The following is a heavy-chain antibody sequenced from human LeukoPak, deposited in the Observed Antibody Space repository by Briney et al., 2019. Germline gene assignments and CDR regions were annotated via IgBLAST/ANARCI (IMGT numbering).Heavy chain of an antibody. J-gene: IGHJ4*02. CDR3: ATENSSSWYVGPPGYYFDY. D-gene: IGHD6-13*01. CDR2: ISAYNGNT. Sequence: RASVQVSCKASGYTFTSYGISWVRQAPGQGLEWMGWISAYNGNTNYAQKLQGRVTMTTDTSTSTAYMELRSLRSDDTAVYYCATENSSSWYVGPPGYYFDYWGQGTLVSVSS. CDR1: GYTFTSYG. V-gene: IGHV1-18*01.